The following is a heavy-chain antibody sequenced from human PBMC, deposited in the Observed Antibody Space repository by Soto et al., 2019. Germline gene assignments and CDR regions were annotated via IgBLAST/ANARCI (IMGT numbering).Heavy chain of an antibody. CDR2: IIPMLGVR. CDR3: TIGSWSGAVFEI. D-gene: IGHD6-19*01. CDR1: GGTFSTYS. J-gene: IGHJ3*02. Sequence: QVQLVQSGAEVKKPGSSVKVSCKDSGGTFSTYSMFWVRQAPGQGLEWMGRIIPMLGVRNYAQRFQDRVPIIADKSTATVHMELSSLRSDDTALYYCTIGSWSGAVFEIWGQGTMVTVSS. V-gene: IGHV1-69*02.